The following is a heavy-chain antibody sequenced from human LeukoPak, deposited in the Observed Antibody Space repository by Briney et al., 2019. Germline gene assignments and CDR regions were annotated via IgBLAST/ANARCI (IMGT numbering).Heavy chain of an antibody. J-gene: IGHJ4*02. Sequence: SETLSLTCPVSGGSISRSNWWSWVRQPPGKGLEWIGEIHDTGSTNYNPPLKSRVTMSLDKSKNQFSLNLNPVTAADTAVYYCATYYDILSGYTFDYWGQGTLVAVSS. CDR1: GGSISRSNW. V-gene: IGHV4-4*02. D-gene: IGHD3-9*01. CDR2: IHDTGST. CDR3: ATYYDILSGYTFDY.